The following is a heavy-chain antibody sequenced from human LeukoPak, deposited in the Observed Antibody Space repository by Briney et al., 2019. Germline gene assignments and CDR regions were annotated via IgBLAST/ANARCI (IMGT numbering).Heavy chain of an antibody. V-gene: IGHV4-39*02. J-gene: IGHJ4*02. CDR3: ARDHGMLAAFYFDL. Sequence: PSETLSLTCTVSGGSISGTSFYWGWIRQPPGKGLEWIGSIYYSGSAYYNSSLKSRVTISVDTSKNQFSLKMNSVTAADTAVYYCARDHGMLAAFYFDLWGQGARVTVSS. D-gene: IGHD6-13*01. CDR2: IYYSGSA. CDR1: GGSISGTSFY.